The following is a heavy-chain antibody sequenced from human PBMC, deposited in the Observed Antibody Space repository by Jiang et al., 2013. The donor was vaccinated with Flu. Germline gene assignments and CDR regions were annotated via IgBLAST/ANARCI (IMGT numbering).Heavy chain of an antibody. V-gene: IGHV1-69*06. CDR1: GGTFSSYA. CDR3: AREGVLWFGEFSQAYGMDV. D-gene: IGHD3-10*01. CDR2: IIPIFGTA. Sequence: QLVESGAEVKKPGSSVKVSCKASGGTFSSYAISWVRQAPGQGLEWMGGIIPIFGTANYAQKFQGRVTITADKSTSTAYMELSSLRSEDTAVYYCAREGVLWFGEFSQAYGMDVWGQGTTVTVSS. J-gene: IGHJ6*02.